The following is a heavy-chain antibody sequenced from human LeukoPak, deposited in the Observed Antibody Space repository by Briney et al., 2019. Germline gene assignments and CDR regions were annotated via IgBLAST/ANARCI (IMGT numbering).Heavy chain of an antibody. V-gene: IGHV3-15*01. D-gene: IGHD1-1*01. CDR1: GFSFTIAW. CDR2: IKRKTDGGTT. CDR3: ATSGQHWDVSDY. J-gene: IGHJ4*02. Sequence: GGSLRLSCATSGFSFTIAWMSWVRQAPGKGPEWVGRIKRKTDGGTTGYAASVKGRFTISRDDSKNALYLEMNSLKTEDTAVYYCATSGQHWDVSDYWGQGTQVTVSS.